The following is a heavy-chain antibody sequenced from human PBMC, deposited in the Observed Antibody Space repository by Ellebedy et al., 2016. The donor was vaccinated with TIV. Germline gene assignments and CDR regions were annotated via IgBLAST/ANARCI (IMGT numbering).Heavy chain of an antibody. V-gene: IGHV3-73*01. J-gene: IGHJ4*02. Sequence: GGSLRLSCAASGFTFSGSAMHWVRQASGKGLEWVGRIRSKANSYATAYAASVKGRFTIFRDDSKNTAYLQMNSLKTEDTAVYYCTRHLSGGSYIRSFDYWGQGTLVTVSS. CDR2: IRSKANSYAT. D-gene: IGHD1-26*01. CDR1: GFTFSGSA. CDR3: TRHLSGGSYIRSFDY.